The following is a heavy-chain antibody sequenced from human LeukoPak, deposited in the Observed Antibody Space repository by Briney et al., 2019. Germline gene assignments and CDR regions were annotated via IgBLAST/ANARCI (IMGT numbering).Heavy chain of an antibody. CDR3: ARRSSDWYFDL. J-gene: IGHJ2*01. D-gene: IGHD6-19*01. CDR2: IFDSGNT. CDR1: GGSISSYY. Sequence: SETLSHTCTVSGGSISSYYWNWIRQPPGKGLEWIGYIFDSGNTNYNPSLKSRVTMSVDTSKNQFSLNLNSVTAADTAVYYCARRSSDWYFDLWGRGTLVTVSS. V-gene: IGHV4-59*12.